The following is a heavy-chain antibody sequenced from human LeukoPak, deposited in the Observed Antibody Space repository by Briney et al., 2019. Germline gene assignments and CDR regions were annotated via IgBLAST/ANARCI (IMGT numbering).Heavy chain of an antibody. CDR2: ISSSGSTI. CDR3: AELGITMIGGV. V-gene: IGHV3-48*04. D-gene: IGHD3-10*02. Sequence: PGGSLRLSCAASGFIFGSHGMNWVRQAPGKGLEWVSYISSSGSTIYYADSVKGRFTISRDNAKNSLYLQMNSLRAEDTAVYYCAELGITMIGGVWGKGTTVTISS. CDR1: GFIFGSHG. J-gene: IGHJ6*04.